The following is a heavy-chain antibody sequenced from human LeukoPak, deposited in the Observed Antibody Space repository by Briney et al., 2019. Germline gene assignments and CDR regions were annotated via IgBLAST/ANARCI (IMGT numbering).Heavy chain of an antibody. CDR3: ARDKSLRRDCYNIN. CDR2: ISSSSSYI. J-gene: IGHJ4*02. V-gene: IGHV3-21*01. D-gene: IGHD5-24*01. CDR1: GFTFSSYS. Sequence: GGSLRLSCAASGFTFSSYSMNWVRQAPGKGLEWVSSISSSSSYIYYADSVKGRFTISRDNAKNSLYLQMNSLRAEDTAVYYCARDKSLRRDCYNINWGQGTLVTVSS.